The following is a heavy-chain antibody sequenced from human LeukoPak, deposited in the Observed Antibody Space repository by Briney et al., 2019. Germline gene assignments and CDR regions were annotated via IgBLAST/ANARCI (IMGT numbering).Heavy chain of an antibody. CDR3: ARDNPRGYRYGPAGDY. Sequence: PGGSLRLSCAASGFTFSSYSMNWVRQAPGKGLEWVSSITSSSSYIYYVDSVKGRFTISRDSAKNSLYLQMNSLRAEDTAVYYCARDNPRGYRYGPAGDYWGQGTLLTVSS. V-gene: IGHV3-21*01. CDR1: GFTFSSYS. CDR2: ITSSSSYI. J-gene: IGHJ4*02. D-gene: IGHD5-18*01.